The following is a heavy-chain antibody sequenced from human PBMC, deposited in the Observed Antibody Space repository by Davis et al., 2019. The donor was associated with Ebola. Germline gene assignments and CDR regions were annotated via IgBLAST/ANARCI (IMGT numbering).Heavy chain of an antibody. Sequence: ASVKVSCKASGYTFTGYYMHWVRQAPGQGLEWMGWISAYNGNTNYAQKLQGRVTMTRDTSISTAYMELSRLRYDDTAVYYCARVRVAGTPLYYYYYGMDVWGQGTTVTVSS. CDR1: GYTFTGYY. CDR3: ARVRVAGTPLYYYYYGMDV. V-gene: IGHV1-2*02. J-gene: IGHJ6*02. CDR2: ISAYNGNT. D-gene: IGHD1-1*01.